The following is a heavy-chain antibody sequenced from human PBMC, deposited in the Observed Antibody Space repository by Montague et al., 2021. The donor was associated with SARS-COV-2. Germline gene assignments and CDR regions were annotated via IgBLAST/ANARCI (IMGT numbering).Heavy chain of an antibody. J-gene: IGHJ4*02. Sequence: SETLSLTCTVSSDSVSSGKYFRTWLRQPPGKGLEWIGYIFYTGSANYNPSLKSRVTISVDTSNNQFSLKLKSMSAADTAVYYCARVGNYLGVYWGQGILVTVSS. D-gene: IGHD3-10*01. V-gene: IGHV4-61*01. CDR1: SDSVSSGKYF. CDR2: IFYTGSA. CDR3: ARVGNYLGVY.